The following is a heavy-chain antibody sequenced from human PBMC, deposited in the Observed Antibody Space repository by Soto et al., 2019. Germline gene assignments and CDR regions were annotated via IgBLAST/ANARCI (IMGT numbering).Heavy chain of an antibody. J-gene: IGHJ5*02. D-gene: IGHD3-10*02. V-gene: IGHV1-8*01. CDR3: ARELYGDYWFDP. CDR1: GYTFTSYD. Sequence: QVQLLQSGAEVKKPGASVKVSCKASGYTFTSYDINWLRQATGQGLEWMGWMNPISGNTGYAQKFQGRVTMNRNKSISTAYMELSSLRSEDTAVYYCARELYGDYWFDPWGQVTLVTVSS. CDR2: MNPISGNT.